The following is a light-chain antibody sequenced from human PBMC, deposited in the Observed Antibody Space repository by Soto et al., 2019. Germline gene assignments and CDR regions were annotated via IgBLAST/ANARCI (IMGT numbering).Light chain of an antibody. Sequence: EIVLTQSPDTLSLSPGEGATLSCSASQSISSNFLAWYQQRPGQAPRLLIYAASSRATGIPDRFSGSGSGTDFTLTIRRLEPEDFAVYYCQQYTQSLWTFGPGTKVDIK. CDR2: AAS. V-gene: IGKV3-20*01. CDR3: QQYTQSLWT. CDR1: QSISSNF. J-gene: IGKJ1*01.